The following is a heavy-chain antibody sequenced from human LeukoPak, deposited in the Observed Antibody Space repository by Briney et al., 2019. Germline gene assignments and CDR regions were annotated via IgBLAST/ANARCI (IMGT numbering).Heavy chain of an antibody. CDR3: ARAPVAGPSLIDY. CDR2: ISGSGSYI. D-gene: IGHD2-21*01. V-gene: IGHV3-21*01. CDR1: GFTFNDYS. Sequence: GGSLRLSCAASGFTFNDYSMNWVRQAPGKGLEWVSSISGSGSYIYYADAVKGRLIISRDNTKNSPYLQMNSLRADDTAVYYCARAPVAGPSLIDYWGQGTLVTVSS. J-gene: IGHJ4*02.